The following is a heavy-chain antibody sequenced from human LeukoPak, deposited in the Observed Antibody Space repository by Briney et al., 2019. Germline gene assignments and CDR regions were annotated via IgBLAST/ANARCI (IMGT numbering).Heavy chain of an antibody. J-gene: IGHJ3*02. Sequence: PGRSLRLSCAASGFTFDDYAMHWVRQAPGKGLEWVSAISGSGGSTYYADSVKGRFTISRDNSKNTLYLQMNSLRAEDTAVYYCAKDRIPHSGSYYFGMDDAFDIWGQGTMVTVSS. D-gene: IGHD1-26*01. CDR3: AKDRIPHSGSYYFGMDDAFDI. CDR2: ISGSGGST. CDR1: GFTFDDYA. V-gene: IGHV3-23*01.